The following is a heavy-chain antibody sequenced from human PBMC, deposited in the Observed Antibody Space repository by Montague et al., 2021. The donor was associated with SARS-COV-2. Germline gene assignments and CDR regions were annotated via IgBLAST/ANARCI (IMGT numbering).Heavy chain of an antibody. CDR1: GDSITNNYY. CDR3: ARRHIVASNRAFDY. D-gene: IGHD2-21*01. V-gene: IGHV4-38-2*02. CDR2: IYHSGTT. J-gene: IGHJ4*02. Sequence: SETLSLTCTISGDSITNNYYWGWIRQPPGTGLELIGTIYHSGTTYYNPSLKSRVTISVDTSNNQFSLKLTSVTAVDTAVYYCARRHIVASNRAFDYWGQGTLVTVSS.